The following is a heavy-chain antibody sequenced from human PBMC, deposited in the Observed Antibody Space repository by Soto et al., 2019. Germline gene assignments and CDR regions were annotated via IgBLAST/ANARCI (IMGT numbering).Heavy chain of an antibody. CDR2: INHSGST. CDR1: GGSFSGYY. V-gene: IGHV4-34*01. J-gene: IGHJ4*02. Sequence: LSLTCAVYGGSFSGYYWSWIRQPPGKGLEWIGEINHSGSTNYNPSLKSRVTISVDTSKNQFSLKLSSVTAADTAVYYCARGRPYFDYWGQGTLVTVSS. CDR3: ARGRPYFDY.